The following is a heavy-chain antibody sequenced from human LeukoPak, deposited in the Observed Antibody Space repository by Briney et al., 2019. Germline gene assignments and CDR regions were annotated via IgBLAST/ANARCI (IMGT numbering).Heavy chain of an antibody. J-gene: IGHJ4*02. D-gene: IGHD6-13*01. CDR2: INTDGSST. V-gene: IGHV3-74*01. CDR3: ARERQQLVPEVSLYFDY. Sequence: GGSLRLSCAASGFTFSSYWMHWVRQAPGKGLVWVSRINTDGSSTSYADSVKGRFTISRDNAKNSLYLQMNSLRAEDTAVYYCARERQQLVPEVSLYFDYWGQGTLVTVSS. CDR1: GFTFSSYW.